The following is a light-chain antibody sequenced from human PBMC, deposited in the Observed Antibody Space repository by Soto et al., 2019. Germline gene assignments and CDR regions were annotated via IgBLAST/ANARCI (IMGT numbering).Light chain of an antibody. J-gene: IGLJ2*01. CDR1: KLGDKY. Sequence: YELTQPPSVSVSPGQTASITCSGDKLGDKYACWYQQKPGQSPVLVIYQDSKRPSGIPERFSGSNSGNTATLTISGTQAMDEADYYCQARDSSTVVFGGGTKLTVL. CDR2: QDS. V-gene: IGLV3-1*01. CDR3: QARDSSTVV.